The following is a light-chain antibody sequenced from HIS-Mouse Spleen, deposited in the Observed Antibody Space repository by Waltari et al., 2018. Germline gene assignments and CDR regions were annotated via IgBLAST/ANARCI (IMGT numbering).Light chain of an antibody. V-gene: IGLV3-1*01. CDR2: QDS. CDR1: KLGEKY. CDR3: QAWDSSTVV. Sequence: SYELTQPPSVSVSPRQTASITCPGYKLGEKYACWYQQKPGQSPVLVIYQDSKRPSGIPERFSGSNSGNTATLTISGTQAMDEADYYCQAWDSSTVVFGGGTKLTVL. J-gene: IGLJ2*01.